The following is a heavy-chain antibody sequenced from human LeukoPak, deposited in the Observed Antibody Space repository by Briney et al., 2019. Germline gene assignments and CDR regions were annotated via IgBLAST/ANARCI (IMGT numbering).Heavy chain of an antibody. D-gene: IGHD5-24*01. V-gene: IGHV3-30-3*02. CDR3: TKMGGLQRAFDY. CDR1: GFTFSSYA. Sequence: GGSLRLSCAASGFTFSSYAIHWVRQAPGKGLEWVAVISFDGSNKYYADSVKGRFTISRDNSKNTLYLQMNSLRAEDTAVYYFTKMGGLQRAFDYWGQGSLVTVSS. CDR2: ISFDGSNK. J-gene: IGHJ4*02.